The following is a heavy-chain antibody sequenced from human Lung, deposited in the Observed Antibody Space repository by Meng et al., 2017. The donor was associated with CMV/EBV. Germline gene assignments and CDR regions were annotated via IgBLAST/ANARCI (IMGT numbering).Heavy chain of an antibody. CDR2: IYHSGST. J-gene: IGHJ6*02. CDR1: GYSISSGYY. V-gene: IGHV4-38-2*02. CDR3: AGV. Sequence: SETLSLTCTVSGYSISSGYYWGWIRQPPGKGLEWIGSIYHSGSTYYNPSLKSRVTISVDTSKNQFSLKLSSVTAADTAVYYCAGVWGQGTAVTVSS.